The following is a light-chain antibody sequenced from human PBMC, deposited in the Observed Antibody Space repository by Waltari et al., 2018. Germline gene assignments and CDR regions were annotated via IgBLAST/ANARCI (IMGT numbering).Light chain of an antibody. CDR1: QSISGY. Sequence: DIQMTQSPSSLSASVGDRGTIPCRASQSISGYLNWYQQKPGKAPKVLIYATSSLQSGVPSRFSGSGSGTAFTLTISRLQPEDFATYYCQQSYRTPPLPFGGGTKVEIK. J-gene: IGKJ4*01. V-gene: IGKV1-39*01. CDR3: QQSYRTPPLP. CDR2: ATS.